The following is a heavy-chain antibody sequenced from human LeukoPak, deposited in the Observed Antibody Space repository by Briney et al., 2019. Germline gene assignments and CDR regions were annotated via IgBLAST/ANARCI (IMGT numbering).Heavy chain of an antibody. V-gene: IGHV1-46*01. D-gene: IGHD1-1*01. CDR3: ARVEGTTGTTYY. J-gene: IGHJ4*02. CDR1: GYTFTSYY. CDR2: INPSGGST. Sequence: ASVKVSCKASGYTFTSYYMHWVRQALGQGLEWMGIINPSGGSTSYAQKFQGRVTMTRDTSTSTVYMELSSLRSEDTAVYYCARVEGTTGTTYYWGQGTLVTVSS.